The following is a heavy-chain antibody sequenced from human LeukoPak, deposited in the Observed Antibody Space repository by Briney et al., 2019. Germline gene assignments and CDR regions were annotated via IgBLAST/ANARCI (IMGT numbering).Heavy chain of an antibody. J-gene: IGHJ4*02. CDR1: GFTFTDYA. CDR2: ISGIGNAI. CDR3: VRHLATSGSYPLDY. Sequence: PGGSLRLSCAASGFTFTDYAMSWVRQAPGTGLEWVSAISGIGNAIFYASSVKGRFTISRDSSKNTLPLQMSSLRAEDTAVYYCVRHLATSGSYPLDYWGQGTLVTVSS. V-gene: IGHV3-23*01. D-gene: IGHD2-15*01.